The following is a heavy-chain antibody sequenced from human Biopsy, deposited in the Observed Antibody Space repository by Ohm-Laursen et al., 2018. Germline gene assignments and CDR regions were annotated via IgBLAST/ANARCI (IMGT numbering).Heavy chain of an antibody. D-gene: IGHD6-19*01. CDR2: VFSSGTT. CDR1: GGSMDRYF. J-gene: IGHJ4*02. Sequence: GTLSLTCSVSGGSMDRYFWSWIRQPVGKGLEWIGHVFSSGTTNYNPSLNSRVTLSVDMSKNQFSLKLSSVTAADTAIYYCARGMRSSGWPYFDSWGQGTLVTVSS. V-gene: IGHV4-4*07. CDR3: ARGMRSSGWPYFDS.